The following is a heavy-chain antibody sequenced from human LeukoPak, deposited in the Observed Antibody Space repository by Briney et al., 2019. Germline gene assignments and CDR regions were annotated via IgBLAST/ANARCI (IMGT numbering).Heavy chain of an antibody. V-gene: IGHV3-48*01. CDR3: ARSLRNAFDI. D-gene: IGHD3-3*01. J-gene: IGHJ3*02. Sequence: GGSLRLSCAASGFTFSGYSMNWVRQAPGKGLEWVSYIRSSSSTIYYADSVKGRFTISTDNANNSLYLQMNSLRAEDTAVYYCARSLRNAFDIWGQGTMVTVSS. CDR2: IRSSSSTI. CDR1: GFTFSGYS.